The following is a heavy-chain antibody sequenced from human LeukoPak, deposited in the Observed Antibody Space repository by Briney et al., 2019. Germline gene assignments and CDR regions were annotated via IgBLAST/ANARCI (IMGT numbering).Heavy chain of an antibody. CDR2: IYSSGST. CDR1: RDSISSYY. V-gene: IGHV4-4*07. J-gene: IGHJ4*02. Sequence: SETLSLTCTVFRDSISSYYWSWIRQPAGKGLEWIGRIYSSGSTNYNPSLKSRVTMSVDTSKNQFSLKLSSVTAADTAVYYCARWYYDFWSGTFDYWGQGTLVTVSS. CDR3: ARWYYDFWSGTFDY. D-gene: IGHD3-3*01.